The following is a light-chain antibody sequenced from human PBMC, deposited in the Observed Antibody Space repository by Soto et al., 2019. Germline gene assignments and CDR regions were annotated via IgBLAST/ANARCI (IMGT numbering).Light chain of an antibody. CDR3: QQRSNWPRSVT. CDR1: QSFSSY. V-gene: IGKV3-11*01. Sequence: EIVLTQSPATLSLSPGERATLCCRASQSFSSYLAWYQQKPGQAPRLLIYDASNRATGIPARFSGSGSGTDFTLTISSLEPEDFAVYYCQQRSNWPRSVTFGQGTRLEIK. CDR2: DAS. J-gene: IGKJ5*01.